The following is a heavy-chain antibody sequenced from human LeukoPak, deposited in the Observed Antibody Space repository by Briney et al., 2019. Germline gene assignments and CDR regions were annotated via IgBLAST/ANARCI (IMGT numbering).Heavy chain of an antibody. V-gene: IGHV1-2*02. J-gene: IGHJ5*02. Sequence: ASVKVSCKASGYTFTGYYMHWVRQAPGQGLEWMGWINPNSGGTNYAQKFQGRVTMTRDTSISTACMELSRLRSDDTAVYYCARDRTAAGKSGFDPWGQGTLVTVSS. CDR3: ARDRTAAGKSGFDP. CDR2: INPNSGGT. D-gene: IGHD6-13*01. CDR1: GYTFTGYY.